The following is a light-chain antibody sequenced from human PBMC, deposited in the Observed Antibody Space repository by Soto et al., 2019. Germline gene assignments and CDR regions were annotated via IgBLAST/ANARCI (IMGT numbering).Light chain of an antibody. V-gene: IGKV1-39*01. CDR3: QQSYSTPRT. CDR1: QSISSY. J-gene: IGKJ5*01. Sequence: DLQMTQSPSSLSASVGDRVTITCRASQSISSYLNWYQQKPGKAPKLLIYAASSLQSGVPSRFSGSGSGTDFTLTISSLQPEDFATYYCQQSYSTPRTFGQGTRPEIK. CDR2: AAS.